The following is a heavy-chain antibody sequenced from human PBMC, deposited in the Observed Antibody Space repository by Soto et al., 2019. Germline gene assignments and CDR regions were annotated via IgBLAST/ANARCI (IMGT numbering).Heavy chain of an antibody. CDR2: IWYDGSNK. Sequence: TGGSLRLSCAASGFTFSSYGMHWVRQAPGKGLEWVAVIWYDGSNKYYADSVKGRFTISRDNSKNTLYLQMNSLRAEDTAVYYCARRLVVPGPDYYYGMDVWGQGTTVTVSS. J-gene: IGHJ6*02. CDR3: ARRLVVPGPDYYYGMDV. CDR1: GFTFSSYG. V-gene: IGHV3-33*01. D-gene: IGHD2-2*01.